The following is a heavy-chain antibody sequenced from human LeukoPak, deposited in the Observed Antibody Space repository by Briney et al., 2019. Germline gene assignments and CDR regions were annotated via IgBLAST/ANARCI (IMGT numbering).Heavy chain of an antibody. V-gene: IGHV3-30*02. D-gene: IGHD3-16*01. CDR2: IRNDGSNK. Sequence: GGSLRLSCVASGFTFSSNGMHWVRQAPGKGLEWVAFIRNDGSNKYYVDSVKGRFTIYRDNSKNTLYLQMNSLRAEDTAVYYCAKEGAPLGGRPDYWGQGTLVTVSS. CDR3: AKEGAPLGGRPDY. J-gene: IGHJ4*02. CDR1: GFTFSSNG.